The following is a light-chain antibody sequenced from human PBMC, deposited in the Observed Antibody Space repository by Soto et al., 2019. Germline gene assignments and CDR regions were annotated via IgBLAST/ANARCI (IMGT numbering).Light chain of an antibody. Sequence: DIQLTQSPSTLPASMGDRVTITCRASQSISNWLAWYQQKPGEAPKLLIYKASSLESGVPSRFSGSGSGTEFTLTISSLQPDDFATYYCQQYYTYSYTFGQGTKLDLK. J-gene: IGKJ2*01. CDR2: KAS. CDR1: QSISNW. CDR3: QQYYTYSYT. V-gene: IGKV1-5*03.